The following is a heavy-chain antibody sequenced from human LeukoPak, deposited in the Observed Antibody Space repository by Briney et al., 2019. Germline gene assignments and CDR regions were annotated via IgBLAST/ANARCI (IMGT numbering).Heavy chain of an antibody. CDR1: GGSISSYY. CDR2: IYYSGST. J-gene: IGHJ4*02. D-gene: IGHD6-19*01. V-gene: IGHV4-59*01. Sequence: SETLSLTCTVSGGSISSYYRSWIRQPPGKGLEGIGYIYYSGSTNYNPSLKSRVTISVDTSKNQFSLKLSSVTAADTAAYYCARGRDSGWYLLDYWGQGTLVTVSS. CDR3: ARGRDSGWYLLDY.